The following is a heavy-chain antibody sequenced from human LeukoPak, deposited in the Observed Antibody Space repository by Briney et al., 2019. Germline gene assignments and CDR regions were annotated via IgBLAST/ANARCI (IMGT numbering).Heavy chain of an antibody. CDR3: ARGRKGYYFDY. CDR1: GGSISSGSYY. CDR2: IYTSGST. Sequence: PSETLSLTCTVSGGSISSGSYYWSWIRQPAGKGLEWIGRIYTSGSTNYNPSLKSRVTISVDTSKNQFSLKLSSVTAADTAVYYCARGRKGYYFDYWGQGTLVTVSS. J-gene: IGHJ4*02. D-gene: IGHD1-14*01. V-gene: IGHV4-61*02.